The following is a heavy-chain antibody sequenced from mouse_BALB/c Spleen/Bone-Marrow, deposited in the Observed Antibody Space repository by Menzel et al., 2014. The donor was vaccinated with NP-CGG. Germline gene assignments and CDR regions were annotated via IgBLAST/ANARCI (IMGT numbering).Heavy chain of an antibody. CDR3: ARGGGNPFAY. D-gene: IGHD2-1*01. CDR2: IWVDGST. J-gene: IGHJ3*01. Sequence: QVQLKESGPGLVGPSQSLSITCTVPGVSLTGYGVNWGRQPPGKSLEWLGMIWVDGSTDYNSALKSRLSISKDNSKSQVFLRMNSLQTDDTARYYCARGGGNPFAYWGQGTLVTVSA. V-gene: IGHV2-6-7*01. CDR1: GVSLTGYG.